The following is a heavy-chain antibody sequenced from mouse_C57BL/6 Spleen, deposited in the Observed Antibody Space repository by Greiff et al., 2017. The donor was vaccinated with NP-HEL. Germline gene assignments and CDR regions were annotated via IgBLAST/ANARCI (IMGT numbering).Heavy chain of an antibody. CDR2: ISDGGSYT. Sequence: EVKVVESGGGLVKPGGSLKLSCAASGFTFSSYAMSWVRQTPEKRLEWVATISDGGSYTYYPDNVKGRFTISRDNAKNNLYLQMSHLKSEDTAMYYCARETTVKGDYFDYWGQGTTLTVSS. CDR1: GFTFSSYA. CDR3: ARETTVKGDYFDY. D-gene: IGHD1-1*01. V-gene: IGHV5-4*01. J-gene: IGHJ2*01.